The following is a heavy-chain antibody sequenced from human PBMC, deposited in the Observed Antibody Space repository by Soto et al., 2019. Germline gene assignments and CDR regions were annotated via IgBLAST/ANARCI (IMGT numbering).Heavy chain of an antibody. D-gene: IGHD6-19*01. V-gene: IGHV3-23*01. J-gene: IGHJ6*02. CDR1: GFTFSTYA. CDR2: LSGTGGST. Sequence: GGSLRLSCAASGFTFSTYAMNWVRQAPGKGLEWVSVLSGTGGSTYYADSVKGRFTISRDNSKNTLYLQMNSLRAEDTAVYYCAKDLRGIAVSTIHYGMDVWGQGTTVTVSS. CDR3: AKDLRGIAVSTIHYGMDV.